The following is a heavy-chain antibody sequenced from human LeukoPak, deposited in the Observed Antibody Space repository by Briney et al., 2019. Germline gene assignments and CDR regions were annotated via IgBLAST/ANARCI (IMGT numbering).Heavy chain of an antibody. J-gene: IGHJ4*02. Sequence: PGGSLRLSCAVSGISLSNYGMSWVRQAPGKGLEWVAGISGSGGGTNYADSVKGRFTISRDNPKNTLYLQMNRLRAEDMAVYFCAKRGVVIRVILVGFHKEAYYFDSWGQGALVTVSS. V-gene: IGHV3-23*01. CDR3: AKRGVVIRVILVGFHKEAYYFDS. CDR2: ISGSGGGT. D-gene: IGHD3-22*01. CDR1: GISLSNYG.